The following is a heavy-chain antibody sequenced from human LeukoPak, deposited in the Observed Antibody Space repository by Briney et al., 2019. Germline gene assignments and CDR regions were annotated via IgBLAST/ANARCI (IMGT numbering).Heavy chain of an antibody. V-gene: IGHV3-53*01. CDR1: GFTFSSFG. J-gene: IGHJ3*02. CDR3: ARGGSYLSAFDI. Sequence: GGSLRLSCAASGFTFSSFGMSWVRQAPGKGLEWVSVIYSGGSTYYADSVKGRFTISRDNSKNTLYLQMNSLRAEDTAVYYCARGGSYLSAFDIWGQGTMVTVSS. CDR2: IYSGGST. D-gene: IGHD1-26*01.